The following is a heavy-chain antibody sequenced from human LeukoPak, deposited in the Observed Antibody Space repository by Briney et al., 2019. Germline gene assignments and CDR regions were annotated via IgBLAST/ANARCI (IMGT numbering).Heavy chain of an antibody. CDR1: GFTFGSYA. V-gene: IGHV3-23*01. J-gene: IGHJ4*02. D-gene: IGHD6-13*01. CDR3: ARDLIDSSSWHFDY. CDR2: ISDSGGST. Sequence: GGSLRLSCAASGFTFGSYAMSWVRQAPGKGLEWVSTISDSGGSTYYADSVKGRFTISRDNSRNTLYLQMNSLRAEDTAVYYCARDLIDSSSWHFDYWGQGTLVTVSS.